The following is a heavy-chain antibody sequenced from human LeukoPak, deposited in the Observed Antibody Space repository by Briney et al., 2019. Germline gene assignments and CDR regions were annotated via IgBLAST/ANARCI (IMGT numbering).Heavy chain of an antibody. CDR2: ISSSGSTI. D-gene: IGHD4-23*01. J-gene: IGHJ2*01. CDR3: ATKGVSGNYWYFDL. V-gene: IGHV3-48*03. CDR1: GFTFSSYE. Sequence: GGSLRLSCAASGFTFSSYEMNWVRQAPGKGLEWVSYISSSGSTIYYADSVKGRFTISRDNSKNTLYLQMNSLRAEDTAVYYCATKGVSGNYWYFDLWGRGTLVTVSS.